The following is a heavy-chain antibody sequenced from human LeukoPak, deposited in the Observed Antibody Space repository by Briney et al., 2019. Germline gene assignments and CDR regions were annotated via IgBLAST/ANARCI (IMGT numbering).Heavy chain of an antibody. J-gene: IGHJ3*02. CDR2: IRYDGSNK. Sequence: GGSLGLSCAASGFTFSSYGMHWVRQASGKGLEWVAFIRYDGSNKYYADSVKGRFTISRDNSKNTLYLQMNSLRAEDTAVYYCAKDQGQGGPHDAFDIWGQGTMVTVSS. CDR3: AKDQGQGGPHDAFDI. D-gene: IGHD3-16*01. V-gene: IGHV3-30*02. CDR1: GFTFSSYG.